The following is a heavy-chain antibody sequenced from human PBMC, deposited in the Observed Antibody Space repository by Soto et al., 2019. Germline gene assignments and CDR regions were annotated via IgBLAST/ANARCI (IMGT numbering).Heavy chain of an antibody. Sequence: QVQLVQSGAEVKKPGASVKVSCKASGYTFTDYYMHWVRQAPGQGLEWMGFINPNGGSTTYLQKCQGRVTMTRDTATSTVYMDRSSLRSEDTAVYYCARGSSVAFDDWGQGTLVTVSS. CDR3: ARGSSVAFDD. J-gene: IGHJ4*02. CDR2: INPNGGST. CDR1: GYTFTDYY. D-gene: IGHD2-21*01. V-gene: IGHV1-46*01.